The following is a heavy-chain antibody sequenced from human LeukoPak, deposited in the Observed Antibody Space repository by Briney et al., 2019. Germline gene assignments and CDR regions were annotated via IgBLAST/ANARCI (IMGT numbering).Heavy chain of an antibody. CDR1: GGSISSGGYY. J-gene: IGHJ3*02. CDR2: IYYSGST. CDR3: ARSFPRAVWVGSEDAAQNVFDI. V-gene: IGHV4-31*03. D-gene: IGHD1-26*01. Sequence: SQTLSLTCTVSGGSISSGGYYWSWIRQHPGKGLEWIGYIYYSGSTYYNPSLKSRVTISVDTSKNQFSLKLSSVTAADTAVYYCARSFPRAVWVGSEDAAQNVFDIWGQGTMVTVS.